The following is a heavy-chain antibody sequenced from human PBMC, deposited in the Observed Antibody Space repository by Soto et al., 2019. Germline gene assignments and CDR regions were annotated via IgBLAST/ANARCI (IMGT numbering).Heavy chain of an antibody. CDR1: GYDFTAYH. Sequence: ASVNGSCKASGYDFTAYHINWVRQTSGQGLEWMGWMNPINGATGSARRFQGRVSMTRNTATGTAYLELTSLRSDDSAIYYCGRGPIPRAPAGGTPYDYRMGDCCQPPTRTVSS. CDR3: GRGPIPRAPAGGTPYDYRMGD. CDR2: MNPINGAT. V-gene: IGHV1-8*02. J-gene: IGHJ6*02. D-gene: IGHD6-13*01.